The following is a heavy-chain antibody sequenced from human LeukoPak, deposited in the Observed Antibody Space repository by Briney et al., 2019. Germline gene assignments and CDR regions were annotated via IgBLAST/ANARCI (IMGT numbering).Heavy chain of an antibody. J-gene: IGHJ4*02. Sequence: GGSLRLSCAASGFTVRNTYMNWVRQAPGKGLEWVSVIYSGGGTYYADSVKGRFTISRDNSKHTLYLQMNSLRAEDTAVYYCVRDDRRYGDYGYFDYWGQGTLVTVSS. CDR3: VRDDRRYGDYGYFDY. CDR1: GFTVRNTY. D-gene: IGHD4-17*01. CDR2: IYSGGGT. V-gene: IGHV3-66*01.